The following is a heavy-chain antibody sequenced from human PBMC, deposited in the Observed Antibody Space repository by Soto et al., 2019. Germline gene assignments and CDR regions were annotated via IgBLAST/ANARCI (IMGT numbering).Heavy chain of an antibody. J-gene: IGHJ4*01. D-gene: IGHD3-3*01. Sequence: GASVKVSCKASGFPLTSADVQWVRQTRGQRLEWIGWIVGGSGSTNYAQQFQGRLAITRDMSTSTVYMELSSLRSEDTAVYYCAADWSNRPFDFWG. CDR3: AADWSNRPFDF. V-gene: IGHV1-58*01. CDR1: GFPLTSAD. CDR2: IVGGSGST.